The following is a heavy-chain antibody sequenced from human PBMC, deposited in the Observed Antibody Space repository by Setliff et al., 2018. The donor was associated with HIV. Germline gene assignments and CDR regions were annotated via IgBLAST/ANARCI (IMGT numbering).Heavy chain of an antibody. CDR1: GDNFNNVA. CDR2: ILPIFGST. J-gene: IGHJ5*02. D-gene: IGHD3-10*01. CDR3: TNRGGSGTNVGNWFDP. Sequence: SVKVSCKASGDNFNNVALNWVRQAPGQGLEWMGGILPIFGSTDYAQKFQGRLTITAVQSQNTVYMELSSLRSDDTAVYYCTNRGGSGTNVGNWFDPWGQGTLVTAPQ. V-gene: IGHV1-69*13.